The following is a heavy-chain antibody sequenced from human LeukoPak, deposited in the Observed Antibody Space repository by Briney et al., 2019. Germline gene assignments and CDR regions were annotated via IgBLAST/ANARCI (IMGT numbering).Heavy chain of an antibody. CDR3: AREWGSITMILVGTFAY. J-gene: IGHJ4*02. V-gene: IGHV3-30*04. CDR1: GFTFSSYA. Sequence: GRSLRLSCAASGFTFSSYAMHWVRQAPGKGLEWVAVISYDGSNKYYADSVKGRFTISRDNSKNTLYLQMNSLRAEDTAVYYCAREWGSITMILVGTFAYWGQGTLVTVSS. D-gene: IGHD3-22*01. CDR2: ISYDGSNK.